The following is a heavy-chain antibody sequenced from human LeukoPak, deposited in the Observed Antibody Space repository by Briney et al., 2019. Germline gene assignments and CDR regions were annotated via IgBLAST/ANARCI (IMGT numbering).Heavy chain of an antibody. V-gene: IGHV1-18*01. Sequence: ASVKVSCKASGGTFSSYAISWVRQAPGQGLEWMGWISAYNGNTNYAQKLQGRVTMTTDTSTSTAYMELRSLRSDDTAVYYCARVGYYDSSGYYYLNDYWGQGTLVTVSS. J-gene: IGHJ4*02. D-gene: IGHD3-22*01. CDR2: ISAYNGNT. CDR3: ARVGYYDSSGYYYLNDY. CDR1: GGTFSSYA.